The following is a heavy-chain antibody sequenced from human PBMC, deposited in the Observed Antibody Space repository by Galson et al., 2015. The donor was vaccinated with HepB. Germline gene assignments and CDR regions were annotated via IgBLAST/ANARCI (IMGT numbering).Heavy chain of an antibody. CDR1: GYTFTGYY. CDR2: INPNSGGT. Sequence: SVKVSCKASGYTFTGYYMHWVRQAPGQGLEWMGWINPNSGGTNYAQKFQGRVTMTRDTSISTAYMELSRLRSDDTAVYYCARDLADTAMVPPGYYYYMDVWGKGTTVTVSS. V-gene: IGHV1-2*02. J-gene: IGHJ6*03. CDR3: ARDLADTAMVPPGYYYYMDV. D-gene: IGHD5-18*01.